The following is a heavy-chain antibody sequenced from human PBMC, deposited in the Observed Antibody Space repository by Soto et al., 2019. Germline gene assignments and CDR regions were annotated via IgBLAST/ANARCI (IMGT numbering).Heavy chain of an antibody. V-gene: IGHV4-61*01. CDR3: ARDRSSISDNYYYYGMDV. CDR1: GGSVVSGSYY. J-gene: IGHJ6*02. CDR2: IYYSGST. Sequence: PSETLSLTCTVAGGSVVSGSYYWSWIRQPPGKGLEWIGYIYYSGSTNYNPSLKGRVTISVDASKNQFSLKLSSVTAADTAVYYCARDRSSISDNYYYYGMDVWGQGTTVTVSS. D-gene: IGHD2-21*01.